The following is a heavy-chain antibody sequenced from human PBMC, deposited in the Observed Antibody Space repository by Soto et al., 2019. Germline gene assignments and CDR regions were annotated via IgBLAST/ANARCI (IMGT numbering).Heavy chain of an antibody. CDR3: ARGRGYCSGGSCPKAWRSARGFDWFDP. CDR2: IYYSGST. V-gene: IGHV4-39*01. CDR1: GGSISSSSYY. J-gene: IGHJ5*02. D-gene: IGHD2-15*01. Sequence: SETLSLTCTVSGGSISSSSYYWGWIRQPPGKGLEWIGSIYYSGSTNYNPSLKSRVTISVDTSKNQFSLKLSSVTAADTAVYYCARGRGYCSGGSCPKAWRSARGFDWFDPWGQGTLVTVSS.